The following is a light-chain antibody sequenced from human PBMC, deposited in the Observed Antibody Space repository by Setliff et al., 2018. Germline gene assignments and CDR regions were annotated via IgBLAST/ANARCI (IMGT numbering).Light chain of an antibody. CDR3: QSYDSSLSGYV. CDR2: GST. CDR1: SSNIGAGYD. Sequence: QSALTQPPSVSGAPGQRVTISCTGSSSNIGAGYDVHWYQQLPGTAPKLLIYGSTNRPSGVPDRFSGPKSGTSASLAITGLQAEDEADYYCQSYDSSLSGYVFGTGTKVTVL. V-gene: IGLV1-40*01. J-gene: IGLJ1*01.